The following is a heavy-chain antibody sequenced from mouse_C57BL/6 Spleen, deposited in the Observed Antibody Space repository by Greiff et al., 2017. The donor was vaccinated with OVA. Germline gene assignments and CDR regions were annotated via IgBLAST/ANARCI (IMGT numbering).Heavy chain of an antibody. CDR3: AREGLTGRYFDY. J-gene: IGHJ2*01. V-gene: IGHV1-82*01. D-gene: IGHD4-1*01. Sequence: VQLQQSGPELVKPGASVKISCKASGYAFSSSWMNWVKQRPGKGLEWIGRIYPGDGDTNYNGKFKGKATLTADKSSSTAYMQLSSLTSEDSAVYFCAREGLTGRYFDYWGQGTTLTVSS. CDR2: IYPGDGDT. CDR1: GYAFSSSW.